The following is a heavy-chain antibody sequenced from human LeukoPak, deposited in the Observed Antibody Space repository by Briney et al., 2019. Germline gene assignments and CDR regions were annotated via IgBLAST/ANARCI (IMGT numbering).Heavy chain of an antibody. D-gene: IGHD5-24*01. CDR1: GFTLSGYA. V-gene: IGHV3-23*01. CDR2: ISGSGGGT. J-gene: IGHJ4*02. Sequence: GGSLRLSCAASGFTLSGYAMSWVRQAPGKGLEWVSLISGSGGGTYYADSVKGRFTIFRDNSKNTLYLQMNSLRAEDTAVYYCAKAGTEDGYNIYFDHWGQGTLVTVSS. CDR3: AKAGTEDGYNIYFDH.